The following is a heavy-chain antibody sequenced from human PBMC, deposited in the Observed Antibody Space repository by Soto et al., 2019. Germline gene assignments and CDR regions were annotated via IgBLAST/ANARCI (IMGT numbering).Heavy chain of an antibody. V-gene: IGHV3-11*06. CDR1: GGTFSNYA. CDR2: ISLSRGYT. D-gene: IGHD2-15*01. J-gene: IGHJ4*02. Sequence: SCKASGGTFSNYAVIWVRQAPGKGLEWVSYISLSRGYTKYADSVKGRFTISRDNTKNLLYLQMNSLRAEDTAVYYCARSVDLGHWGQGTLVTVSS. CDR3: ARSVDLGH.